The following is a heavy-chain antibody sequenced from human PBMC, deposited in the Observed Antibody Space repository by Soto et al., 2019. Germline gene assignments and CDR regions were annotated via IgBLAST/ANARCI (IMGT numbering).Heavy chain of an antibody. CDR3: AKSNCSGGSGYSDY. CDR2: ISGSGGST. V-gene: IGHV3-23*01. Sequence: EVQLLESGGGLVQPGGSLRLSCAASGFTFSSYAMSWVRQAPGKGLEWVSAISGSGGSTYYADSVKDRFTISRDNSKNPLYLQMTSLRAEDTAVYYCAKSNCSGGSGYSDYWGQGPLVTVSS. J-gene: IGHJ4*02. D-gene: IGHD2-15*01. CDR1: GFTFSSYA.